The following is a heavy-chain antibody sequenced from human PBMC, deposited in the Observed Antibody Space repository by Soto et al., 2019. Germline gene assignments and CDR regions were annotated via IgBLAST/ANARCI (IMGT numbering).Heavy chain of an antibody. D-gene: IGHD1-26*01. V-gene: IGHV3-30*03. Sequence: QVQLVESGGGVVQPGRSLRLSCAASGFTFSSYGMHWVRQAPGKGLEWVAVISYDGSNKYYADSVKGRFTISRDNSKNTLYLQMDSLRAEDTAVYYCASDVGGVGATTDYFDYWGQGTLVTVSS. J-gene: IGHJ4*02. CDR2: ISYDGSNK. CDR3: ASDVGGVGATTDYFDY. CDR1: GFTFSSYG.